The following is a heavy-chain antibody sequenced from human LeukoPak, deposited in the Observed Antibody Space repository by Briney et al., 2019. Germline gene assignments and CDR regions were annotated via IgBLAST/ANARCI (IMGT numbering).Heavy chain of an antibody. CDR3: ARRRIYYDSSGYYLYYFDY. D-gene: IGHD3-22*01. J-gene: IGHJ4*02. CDR1: GGSISSYY. V-gene: IGHV4-39*01. Sequence: SETLSLTCTVSGGSISSYYWGWIRQPPGKGLEWIGSIYYSGSTYYNPSLKSRVTISVDTSKNQFSLKLSSVTAADTAVYYCARRRIYYDSSGYYLYYFDYWGQGTLVTVSS. CDR2: IYYSGST.